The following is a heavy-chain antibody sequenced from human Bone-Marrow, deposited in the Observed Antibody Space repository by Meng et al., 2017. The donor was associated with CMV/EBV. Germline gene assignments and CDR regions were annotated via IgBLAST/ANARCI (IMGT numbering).Heavy chain of an antibody. D-gene: IGHD3-10*01. V-gene: IGHV3-53*01. J-gene: IGHJ3*02. Sequence: GESLKISCAASGFTVSSNYMSWVRQAPGKGLEWVSVIYSGGSTYYADSVKGRFTISRDNSKNTLYLQMNSLRAEETAVYYCARGSRGNAFDIWGQGTMVTVSS. CDR1: GFTVSSNY. CDR2: IYSGGST. CDR3: ARGSRGNAFDI.